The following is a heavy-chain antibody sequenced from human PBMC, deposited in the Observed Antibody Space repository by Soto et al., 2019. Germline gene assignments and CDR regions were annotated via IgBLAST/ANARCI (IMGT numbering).Heavy chain of an antibody. D-gene: IGHD1-1*01. V-gene: IGHV3-7*01. CDR2: IRQDGNEE. J-gene: IGHJ3*02. CDR3: AKAEGYSFDI. CDR1: GFTFRSHW. Sequence: EVQLVETGGGLVQPGGSLRLSCAASGFTFRSHWMSWVRQAPGKGQEWVANIRQDGNEEQYLDSVKGRFTLSRDNAKNLLYLQMNGLRLEDTAVYYCAKAEGYSFDIRGQGTMVTVSS.